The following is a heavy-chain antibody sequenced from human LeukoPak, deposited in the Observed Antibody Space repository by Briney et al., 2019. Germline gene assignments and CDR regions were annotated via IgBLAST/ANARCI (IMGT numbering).Heavy chain of an antibody. CDR1: GDSLSSNDAG. D-gene: IGHD3-10*01. CDR2: TYYRSRWYT. CDR3: VRDLGPGRAFWFDP. Sequence: SQTLSLTCAISGDSLSSNDAGWNWIRQSPSRGLEWLGRTYYRSRWYTDYAIFVESRITISRDTSQNRFSLQLKSVTPDDTAVYFCVRDLGPGRAFWFDPWGQGTLVTVSS. J-gene: IGHJ5*02. V-gene: IGHV6-1*01.